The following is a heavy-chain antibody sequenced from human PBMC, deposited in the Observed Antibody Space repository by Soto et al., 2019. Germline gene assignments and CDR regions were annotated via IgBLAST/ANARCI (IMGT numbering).Heavy chain of an antibody. CDR3: ARVPGGLYRGSDY. J-gene: IGHJ4*02. Sequence: TLLVTLAVSVGSIGGVGYSWSWIRQPPGGGLEGIGYMYHSVTFLKSPSLKTRLTMSLDMSKNQFSLTLNSVTAADTAVYYCARVPGGLYRGSDYWGQGTRVSVS. CDR1: VGSIGGVGYS. D-gene: IGHD2-8*02. V-gene: IGHV4-30-2*01. CDR2: MYHSVTF.